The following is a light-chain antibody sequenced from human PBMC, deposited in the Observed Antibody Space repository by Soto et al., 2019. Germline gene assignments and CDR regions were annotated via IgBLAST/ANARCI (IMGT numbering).Light chain of an antibody. CDR1: QSVSSN. CDR2: GAS. J-gene: IGKJ1*01. CDR3: QQYNRWPRA. Sequence: ELVMTPSPTTPSVFPGERAILSFRASQSVSSNLAWYQQKPGQAPRLLIYGASTRPIGIPARFSGTGSETEFTLTISSLQSEDFAVYYCQQYNRWPRAFGQGTKVDIK. V-gene: IGKV3-15*01.